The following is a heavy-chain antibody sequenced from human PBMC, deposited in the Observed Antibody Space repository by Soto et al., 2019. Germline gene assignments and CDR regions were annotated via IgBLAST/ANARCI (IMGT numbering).Heavy chain of an antibody. V-gene: IGHV1-24*01. CDR1: GYTLTELS. D-gene: IGHD5-18*01. CDR3: ATSIYVDTAMVASYYYGMDV. CDR2: FDPEDGET. Sequence: AASVKVSCKVSGYTLTELSMHWVRQAPGKGLEWMGGFDPEDGETIYAQKFQGRVTMTEDTSTDTAYMELSSLRSEDTAVYYCATSIYVDTAMVASYYYGMDVWGQGTTVTVSS. J-gene: IGHJ6*02.